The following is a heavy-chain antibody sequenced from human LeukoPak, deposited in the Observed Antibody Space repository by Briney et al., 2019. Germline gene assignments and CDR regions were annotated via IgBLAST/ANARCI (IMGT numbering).Heavy chain of an antibody. CDR3: ARVMEYYFYYMDV. D-gene: IGHD1-1*01. CDR1: GFTFSSYG. V-gene: IGHV3-30*02. CDR2: IRYDGSNK. Sequence: GGSLRLSCAASGFTFSSYGMHWVRQAPGKGLEWVAFIRYDGSNKYYADSVKGRFTISRDNTRNSLYLQMNSLKVEDTAVYYCARVMEYYFYYMDVWGKGTTVTISS. J-gene: IGHJ6*03.